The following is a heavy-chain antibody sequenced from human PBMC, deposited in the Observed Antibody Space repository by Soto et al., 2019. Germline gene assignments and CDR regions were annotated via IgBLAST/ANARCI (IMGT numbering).Heavy chain of an antibody. J-gene: IGHJ5*02. CDR2: IRSKAYGGTT. CDR1: GFNFGDYA. Sequence: GVLRLSCTASGFNFGDYAMSWFRQAPGKGLEWVGFIRSKAYGGTTEYAASVKGRFTISRDDSKSIAYLQMNSLKTEDTAVYYCTRDSPYSSSWYRWGQGTLVTVSS. V-gene: IGHV3-49*03. CDR3: TRDSPYSSSWYR. D-gene: IGHD6-13*01.